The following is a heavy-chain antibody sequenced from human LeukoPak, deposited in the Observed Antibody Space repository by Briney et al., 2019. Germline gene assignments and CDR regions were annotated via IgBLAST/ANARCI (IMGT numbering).Heavy chain of an antibody. CDR1: GFTFITYS. J-gene: IGHJ4*02. CDR2: ISSGSSYT. V-gene: IGHV3-21*01. D-gene: IGHD6-19*01. Sequence: PGGSLRLSCAASGFTFITYSMNWVRQAPGKGLEWVSFISSGSSYTYYADSVKGRVTISRDNAKNSLYLQMNSLRAEDTGVYYCARISPQGIAVAGYFDSWGQGTLVTVSS. CDR3: ARISPQGIAVAGYFDS.